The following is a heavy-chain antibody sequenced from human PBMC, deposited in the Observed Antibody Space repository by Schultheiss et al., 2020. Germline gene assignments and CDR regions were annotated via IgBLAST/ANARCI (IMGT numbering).Heavy chain of an antibody. CDR2: ISSSSDYT. CDR3: ATGAVAAINY. Sequence: GGSLRLSCAASGFTFSSYSMNWVRQAPGKGLEWVSYISSSSDYTSYADSVKGRFTISRDNSKNTLYLQMNSLRAEDTAVYYCATGAVAAINYWGQGTLVTVSS. D-gene: IGHD6-19*01. J-gene: IGHJ4*02. V-gene: IGHV3-21*05. CDR1: GFTFSSYS.